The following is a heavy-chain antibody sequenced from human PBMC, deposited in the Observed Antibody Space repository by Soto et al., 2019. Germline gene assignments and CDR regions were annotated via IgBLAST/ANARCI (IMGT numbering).Heavy chain of an antibody. V-gene: IGHV1-46*01. Sequence: QVQLVQSGAEVKKPGASVKVSCKASGYTFTSYYMHWVRQAPGQGLEWMGIINPSGGSTSYAQKFHGRVTMTRDTSTSTVYMELSSLRSEDTAVYYCAGVEMATIYDLQHWGQGTLVTVSS. D-gene: IGHD5-12*01. J-gene: IGHJ1*01. CDR2: INPSGGST. CDR3: AGVEMATIYDLQH. CDR1: GYTFTSYY.